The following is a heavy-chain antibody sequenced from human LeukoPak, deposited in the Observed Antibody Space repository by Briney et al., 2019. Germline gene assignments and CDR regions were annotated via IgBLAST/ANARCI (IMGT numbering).Heavy chain of an antibody. D-gene: IGHD6-13*01. CDR3: AKDSVVAAEHPGWFDP. CDR1: GFTFSNYG. CDR2: IRYDGSNK. J-gene: IGHJ5*02. Sequence: TGGSLRLSCAASGFTFSNYGMHWVRQAPGKGLEWVAFIRYDGSNKYYADSVKGRFTISRDNSKNTLYLQMNSLRAEDTAVYYCAKDSVVAAEHPGWFDPWGQGTLVTVSS. V-gene: IGHV3-30*02.